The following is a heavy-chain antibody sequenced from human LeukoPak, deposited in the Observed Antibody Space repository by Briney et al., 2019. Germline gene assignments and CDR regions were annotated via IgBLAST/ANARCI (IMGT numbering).Heavy chain of an antibody. CDR1: GFTFSSYA. J-gene: IGHJ6*02. CDR3: AIISGSLNYYYGMDV. D-gene: IGHD1-26*01. V-gene: IGHV3-23*01. Sequence: PGGSLRLSCAASGFTFSSYAMSWVRQAPGKGLEWVSSISGSGGSTYYADSVKGRFTISRDNSKNTLYLQMNTLRAEDTATYYCAIISGSLNYYYGMDVRGQGTTVTVSS. CDR2: ISGSGGST.